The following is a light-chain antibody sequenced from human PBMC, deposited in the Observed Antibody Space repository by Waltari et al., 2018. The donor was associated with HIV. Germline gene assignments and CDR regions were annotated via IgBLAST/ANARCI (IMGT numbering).Light chain of an antibody. CDR3: LLSYSGTWV. V-gene: IGLV7-46*01. J-gene: IGLJ3*02. CDR2: TTS. CDR1: AGPVTSGHY. Sequence: VVTQEPSQTVSPGGTVTLTCGSSAGPVTSGHYVHLFLLKPGQGPRTRIYTTSKRNSWTPARFSGSLVGDKAALTLSGAQPEDEADYHCLLSYSGTWVFGGGTKLTV.